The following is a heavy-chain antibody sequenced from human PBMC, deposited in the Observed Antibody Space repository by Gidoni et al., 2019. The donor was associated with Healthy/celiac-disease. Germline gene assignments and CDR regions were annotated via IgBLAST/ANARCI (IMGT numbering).Heavy chain of an antibody. CDR3: AKDMDCSGGSCSFASDYYYGMDV. CDR1: GFTFYDYT. D-gene: IGHD2-15*01. V-gene: IGHV3-43*01. Sequence: EVQLVESGGVVVPPGGSLRLSCAASGFTFYDYTMHWVRQAPGKGLEWVSLISWDGGSTYYADSVKGRFTISRDNSKNSLYLQMNSLRTEDTALYYCAKDMDCSGGSCSFASDYYYGMDVWGQGTTVTVSS. CDR2: ISWDGGST. J-gene: IGHJ6*02.